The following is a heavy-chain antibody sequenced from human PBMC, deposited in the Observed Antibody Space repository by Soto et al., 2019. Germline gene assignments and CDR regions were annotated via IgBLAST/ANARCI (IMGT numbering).Heavy chain of an antibody. D-gene: IGHD2-15*01. J-gene: IGHJ3*02. V-gene: IGHV4-4*02. CDR3: ASQFEGVVVAATRAFDI. CDR2: IYHSGST. Sequence: QVQLQESGPELVKPSGTLSLTCAVSSGSISSSNWWSWVRQPPGKGLEGIGEIYHSGSTNYNPSLKSRVTISVDKSKHQFSLKLSSVTAADTAVYYCASQFEGVVVAATRAFDIWGQGTMVTVSS. CDR1: SGSISSSNW.